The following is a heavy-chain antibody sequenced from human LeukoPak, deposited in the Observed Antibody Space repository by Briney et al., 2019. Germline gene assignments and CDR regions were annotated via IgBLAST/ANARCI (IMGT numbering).Heavy chain of an antibody. J-gene: IGHJ4*02. Sequence: GGSLRLSCAASGFTFDDYAMHWVRQAPGKGLEWVSGISWNSGSIGYADSVKGRFTISRDNAKNSLYLQMNSLRAEDTALYYCAKGRIAAAGMPIDYWGQGTLVTVSS. CDR2: ISWNSGSI. CDR3: AKGRIAAAGMPIDY. D-gene: IGHD6-13*01. CDR1: GFTFDDYA. V-gene: IGHV3-9*01.